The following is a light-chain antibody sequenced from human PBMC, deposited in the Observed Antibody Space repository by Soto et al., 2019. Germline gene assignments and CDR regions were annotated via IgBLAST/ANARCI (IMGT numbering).Light chain of an antibody. J-gene: IGKJ1*01. Sequence: DIQMTQSPSTLSGSVGDRVTITCRASQTISSWLAWYQQKPGKAPKLLIYKASTLKNGVPSRFSGSGSGTEFTLTIGSLEPDDFATDYCQHYNSYSEEFGQGTKVELK. CDR1: QTISSW. CDR2: KAS. CDR3: QHYNSYSEE. V-gene: IGKV1-5*03.